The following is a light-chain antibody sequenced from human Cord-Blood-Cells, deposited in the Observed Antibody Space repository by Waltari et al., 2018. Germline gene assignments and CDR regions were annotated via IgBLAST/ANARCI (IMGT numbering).Light chain of an antibody. CDR3: QQYNNWPYT. CDR1: QSVSSN. J-gene: IGKJ2*01. CDR2: GAS. V-gene: IGKV3-15*01. Sequence: PGERATLSCRASQSVSSNLAWYQQKPGQAPRLLIYGASTRATGIPARFSGSGSGTEFTLTISSLQSEDFAVYYCQQYNNWPYTFGQGTKLEIK.